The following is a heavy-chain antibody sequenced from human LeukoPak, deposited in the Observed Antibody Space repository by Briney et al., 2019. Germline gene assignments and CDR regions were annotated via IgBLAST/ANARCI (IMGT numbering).Heavy chain of an antibody. D-gene: IGHD6-19*01. CDR3: ARGRMAGTYVFDY. V-gene: IGHV1-69*13. J-gene: IGHJ4*02. CDR2: IIPIFGTA. Sequence: RASVKVSCKASGDTFSSYAISWVRQAPAQGLEWMGGIIPIFGTANYAQKFQGRVTITADESTSTAYMELSSLRSEDTAVYYCARGRMAGTYVFDYWGQGTLVTVSS. CDR1: GDTFSSYA.